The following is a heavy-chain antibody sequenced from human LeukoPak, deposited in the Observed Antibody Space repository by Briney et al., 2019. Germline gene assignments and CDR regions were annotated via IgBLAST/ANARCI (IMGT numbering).Heavy chain of an antibody. J-gene: IGHJ4*02. CDR3: ARVRSPRYFDY. CDR2: IYTSGST. Sequence: PSETLSLTCTLSGGSISSYYWSWIRQPAGKGLEWIGRIYTSGSTNYKPSLKNLVTMSVDTSKTQFSLKLSSVTAADTAVYYCARVRSPRYFDYWGQGTLVTVSS. CDR1: GGSISSYY. V-gene: IGHV4-4*07.